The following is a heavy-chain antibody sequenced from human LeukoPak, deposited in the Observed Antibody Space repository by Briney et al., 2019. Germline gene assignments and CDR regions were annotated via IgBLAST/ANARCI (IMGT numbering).Heavy chain of an antibody. CDR3: AKAQLLQFLEWLLEPDLDSY. D-gene: IGHD3-3*01. Sequence: PGGSLRLSCAASGFTFSSYAMSWVRQAPGKGLEWVSAISGSGGSTYYADSVKGRFTISRDNSKNTLYLQMNSLRAEDTAVYYCAKAQLLQFLEWLLEPDLDSYWGQGTLVTVSS. V-gene: IGHV3-23*01. J-gene: IGHJ4*02. CDR1: GFTFSSYA. CDR2: ISGSGGST.